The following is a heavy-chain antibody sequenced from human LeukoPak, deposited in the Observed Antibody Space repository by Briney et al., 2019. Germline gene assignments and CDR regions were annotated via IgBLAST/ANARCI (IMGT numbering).Heavy chain of an antibody. CDR1: GASISSGTYY. Sequence: PSQTLSLTCTVSGASISSGTYYWTWIRQHPRKGLEWIGYIFHNGGTYYNQSLRSRLSITQDTSKNQFSLKLSSVTAADTAVYYCARGGWGYYFDYWGQGSLVTVSS. V-gene: IGHV4-31*02. CDR3: ARGGWGYYFDY. CDR2: IFHNGGT. D-gene: IGHD6-19*01. J-gene: IGHJ4*02.